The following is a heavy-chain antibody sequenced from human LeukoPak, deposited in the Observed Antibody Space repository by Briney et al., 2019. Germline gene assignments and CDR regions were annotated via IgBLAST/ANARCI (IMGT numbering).Heavy chain of an antibody. CDR1: GYTFTGYY. V-gene: IGHV1-2*02. CDR2: INPNSGGT. J-gene: IGHJ5*02. D-gene: IGHD1-20*01. Sequence: GASVKVSCKASGYTFTGYYMHWVRQAPGQGLEWMGWINPNSGGTNYAQKFQGRVTMTRDTSISTAYMELSRLRSDDTAVYYCARDHVYNWNDEGYWFDPWGQGTLVTVSS. CDR3: ARDHVYNWNDEGYWFDP.